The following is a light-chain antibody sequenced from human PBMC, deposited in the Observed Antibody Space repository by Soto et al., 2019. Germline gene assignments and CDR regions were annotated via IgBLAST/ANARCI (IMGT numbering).Light chain of an antibody. V-gene: IGLV1-40*01. CDR3: QSYDSSLSGYV. J-gene: IGLJ1*01. Sequence: QSVLTQPPSVSGAPGQSVTSSCTGSSSNIGAGYDVHWYQQLPRTAPKLLIFASYNRPSGVPDRFSGSKSGTSASLAITGLQAEDEAEYYCQSYDSSLSGYVFGIGTKV. CDR2: ASY. CDR1: SSNIGAGYD.